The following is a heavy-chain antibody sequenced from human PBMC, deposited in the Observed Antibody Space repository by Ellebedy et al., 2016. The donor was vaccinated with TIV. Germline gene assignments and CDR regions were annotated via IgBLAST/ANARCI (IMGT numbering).Heavy chain of an antibody. CDR2: IYYTGTA. CDR1: GGSISTDSYY. CDR3: ARGFPAAWELAGA. V-gene: IGHV4-39*07. Sequence: SETLSLXXTVSGGSISTDSYYWAWIRQPPGQGLQWIATIYYTGTADYMPSLRSRVTMSLDTSENQFSLKVNSVTAADTAVYFCARGFPAAWELAGAWGQGTLVTVSS. J-gene: IGHJ4*02. D-gene: IGHD1-26*01.